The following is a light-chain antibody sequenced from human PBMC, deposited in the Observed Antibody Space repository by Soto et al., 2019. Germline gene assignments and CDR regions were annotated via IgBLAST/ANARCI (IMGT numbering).Light chain of an antibody. CDR1: QSVSSY. CDR3: QQRSNWPPPT. Sequence: EIVLTQSPATLSLSPGERATLSCRASQSVSSYLAWYQQKPGQAPRLLIYDASNMATGVPARFSGSGSGTDFTLTISSLEPEDFAVYYCQQRSNWPPPTFGPGTKVDIK. V-gene: IGKV3-11*01. J-gene: IGKJ3*01. CDR2: DAS.